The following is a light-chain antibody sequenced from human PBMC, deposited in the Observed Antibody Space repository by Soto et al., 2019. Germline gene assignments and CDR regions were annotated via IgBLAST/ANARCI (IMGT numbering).Light chain of an antibody. CDR2: DVN. V-gene: IGLV2-14*03. CDR1: SSDVGGFNS. CDR3: SSYTSRSTLV. Sequence: SVLTQPASVSGSPGQSIAISCTGTSSDVGGFNSVSWYQQHPGKAPKLMIYDVNKRPSGVPDRFSGSKSGNTASLTISGLQAEDEADYYCSSYTSRSTLVFGTGTKVTVL. J-gene: IGLJ1*01.